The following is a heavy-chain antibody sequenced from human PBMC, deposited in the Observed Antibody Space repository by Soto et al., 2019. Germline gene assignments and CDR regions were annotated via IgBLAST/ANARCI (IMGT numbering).Heavy chain of an antibody. J-gene: IGHJ4*02. D-gene: IGHD3-9*01. Sequence: LRLSCAASGFTFSSYATSWVRQAPGKGLEWVSAISGDGSSTYFADSGKGRFTISRDNSKNTLYLQMNSLRVEDTAVYYCAKDWEFDWPNYYFDYWGQGTLVTVSS. CDR2: ISGDGSST. CDR1: GFTFSSYA. V-gene: IGHV3-23*01. CDR3: AKDWEFDWPNYYFDY.